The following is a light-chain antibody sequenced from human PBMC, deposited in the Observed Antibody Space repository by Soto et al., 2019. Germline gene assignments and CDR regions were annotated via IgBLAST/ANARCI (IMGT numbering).Light chain of an antibody. V-gene: IGKV1-39*01. CDR1: QSISRY. Sequence: DLQMTQSPSALSASVGDRVTITCRASQSISRYLKWYQQKPGQAPEPLIYAASSVQSEVPSRFSSSVAGRDFSLTISNLQPEEFANHFFLQTYRAFCTFGPWTKVEIK. CDR2: AAS. J-gene: IGKJ3*01. CDR3: LQTYRAFCT.